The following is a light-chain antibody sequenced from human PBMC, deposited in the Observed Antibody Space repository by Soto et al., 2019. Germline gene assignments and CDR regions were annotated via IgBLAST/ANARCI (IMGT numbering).Light chain of an antibody. Sequence: EIVMTQSPDTLSVSPGERATLSCRASQSVASRLAWYQQTPGQAPRLLIYGASTRATDIPARFSGSGSGTEFTLTITILQSEDFAVYYCQQYSDWPRTFGQGTKVDIK. CDR1: QSVASR. J-gene: IGKJ1*01. V-gene: IGKV3-15*01. CDR2: GAS. CDR3: QQYSDWPRT.